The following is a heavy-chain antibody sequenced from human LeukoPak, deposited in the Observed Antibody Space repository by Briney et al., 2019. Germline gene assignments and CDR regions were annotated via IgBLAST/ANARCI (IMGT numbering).Heavy chain of an antibody. CDR3: ARDGLRSGNYNVY. J-gene: IGHJ4*02. D-gene: IGHD1-26*01. V-gene: IGHV1-18*01. CDR2: IRAYNGNT. CDR1: GYTFSTYG. Sequence: ASVKVSCRASGYTFSTYGISCVRQAPGQGLGWMLWIRAYNGNTNYAQKLQGRVTMTTDTSTSTAYMELASLRSDDTAVYYCARDGLRSGNYNVYWGQGTLVTVSS.